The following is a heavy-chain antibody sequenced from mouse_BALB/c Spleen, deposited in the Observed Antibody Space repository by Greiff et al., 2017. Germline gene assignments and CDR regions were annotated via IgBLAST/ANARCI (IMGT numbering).Heavy chain of an antibody. CDR3: ARGHYYYGRGDY. CDR1: GYTFTSYW. CDR2: IDPSDSYT. Sequence: QVQLKQSGAELAKPGASVKMSCKASGYTFTSYWMHWVKQRPGQGLEWIGEIDPSDSYTNYNQKFKGKATLTVDKSSSTAYMQLSSLTSEDSAVYYCARGHYYYGRGDYWGQGTTLTVSS. D-gene: IGHD1-1*01. V-gene: IGHV1-69*02. J-gene: IGHJ2*01.